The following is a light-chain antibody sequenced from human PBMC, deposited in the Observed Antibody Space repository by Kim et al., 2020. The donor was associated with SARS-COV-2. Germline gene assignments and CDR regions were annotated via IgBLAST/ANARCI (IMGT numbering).Light chain of an antibody. Sequence: SSELTQDPAVSVALGQTVRITCQGDSLRSFYASWYQQKPGQAPVLVTYGKNNRPSGIPDRFSASSSGNTASLTITGAQAADEADYYCNSRDSNSGHVIFGGGTQLTVL. CDR2: GKN. CDR1: SLRSFY. V-gene: IGLV3-19*01. CDR3: NSRDSNSGHVI. J-gene: IGLJ2*01.